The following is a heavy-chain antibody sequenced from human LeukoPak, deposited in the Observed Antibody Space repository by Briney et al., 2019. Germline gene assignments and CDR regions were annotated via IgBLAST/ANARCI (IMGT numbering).Heavy chain of an antibody. Sequence: PGGSLRLSCAASGFTFSSYSLNWVRQAPGKVLELVSSISITSSYIYYADSVKGRFTISRDNAKNSLYLQMNSLRAEDTAVYYCAREGEYCSGGSCADFDYWGQGTLVTVSS. D-gene: IGHD2-15*01. J-gene: IGHJ4*02. CDR2: ISITSSYI. CDR3: AREGEYCSGGSCADFDY. V-gene: IGHV3-21*01. CDR1: GFTFSSYS.